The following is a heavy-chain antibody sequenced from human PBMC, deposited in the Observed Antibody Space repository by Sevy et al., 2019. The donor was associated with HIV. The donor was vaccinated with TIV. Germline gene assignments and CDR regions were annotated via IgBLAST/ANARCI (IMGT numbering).Heavy chain of an antibody. CDR3: TRVRALNYYDTSVSMEYNWFDP. CDR1: GYTFTSYD. V-gene: IGHV1-8*02. Sequence: ASVKVSCKASGYTFTSYDINWVRQATGQGLEWMGWMNPNTGNTGYAQKFQGRVTMTRDTSTSTAYMELRSLRSDDTAIYYCTRVRALNYYDTSVSMEYNWFDPCGQGTLVTVSS. CDR2: MNPNTGNT. D-gene: IGHD3-22*01. J-gene: IGHJ5*02.